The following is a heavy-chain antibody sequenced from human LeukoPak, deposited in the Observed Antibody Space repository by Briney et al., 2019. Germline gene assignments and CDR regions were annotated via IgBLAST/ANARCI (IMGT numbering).Heavy chain of an antibody. CDR2: INHSRSP. CDR3: ARVPKYFDL. CDR1: GGSFSGFY. J-gene: IGHJ2*01. Sequence: SETLSLTCAVYGGSFSGFYWTWIRQPPGKGLEWIGQINHSRSPHYNPSLKSRVTISVDTSKNQFSLKLSSVTAADTAVYYCARVPKYFDLWGRGTLVTVSS. V-gene: IGHV4-34*01.